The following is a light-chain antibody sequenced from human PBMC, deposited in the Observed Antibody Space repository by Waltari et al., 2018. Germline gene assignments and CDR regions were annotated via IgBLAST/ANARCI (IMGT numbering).Light chain of an antibody. Sequence: DIVMTQSPDSLAVSLGERVTINCKSSQSLLYSSNNKNYLAWYQQKPGQAPKLLIYWTSTLESGVPNRFSGSGSGTDFTLTISGLQAEDVVVYYCQQHYNSPYSFGQGTKVEIK. J-gene: IGKJ2*03. CDR2: WTS. V-gene: IGKV4-1*01. CDR1: QSLLYSSNNKNY. CDR3: QQHYNSPYS.